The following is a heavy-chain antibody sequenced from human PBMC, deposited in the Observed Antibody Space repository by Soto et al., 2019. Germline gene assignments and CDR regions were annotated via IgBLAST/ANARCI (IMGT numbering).Heavy chain of an antibody. Sequence: SETLSLTCTVSGGSISSGDYYWSWIRQPPGKGLEWIGYIYYSGSTYYNPSLKSRVTISVDTSKNQFSLKLSSVTAADTAVYYCASYVVVPAANIYYFDYWGQGILVTVSS. V-gene: IGHV4-30-4*01. D-gene: IGHD2-2*01. J-gene: IGHJ4*02. CDR2: IYYSGST. CDR1: GGSISSGDYY. CDR3: ASYVVVPAANIYYFDY.